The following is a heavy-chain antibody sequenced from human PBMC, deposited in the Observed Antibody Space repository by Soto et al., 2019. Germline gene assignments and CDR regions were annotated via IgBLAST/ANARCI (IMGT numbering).Heavy chain of an antibody. J-gene: IGHJ5*02. CDR3: ASWPGIAAAGLGDNWFDP. Sequence: SETLSLTCTVSGGSISSYYWSWIRQPPGKGLEWIGYIYYSGSTNYNPSLKSRVTISVDTSKNQFSLKLSSVTAADTAVYYCASWPGIAAAGLGDNWFDPWGQGTLVTVSS. V-gene: IGHV4-59*01. CDR1: GGSISSYY. CDR2: IYYSGST. D-gene: IGHD6-13*01.